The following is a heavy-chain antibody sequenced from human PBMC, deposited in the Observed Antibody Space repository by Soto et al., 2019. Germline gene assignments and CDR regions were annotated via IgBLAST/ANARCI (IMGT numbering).Heavy chain of an antibody. V-gene: IGHV3-21*01. CDR1: GFTFSSYS. D-gene: IGHD3-10*01. J-gene: IGHJ5*02. CDR2: ISSSSSYI. Sequence: GGSLRLSWAASGFTFSSYSMNWVRQAPGKGLEWVSSISSSSSYIYYADSVKGRFTISRDNAKNSLYLQMNSLRAEDTAVYYCARVGGSGSYPNWFDPWGQGTLVTVSS. CDR3: ARVGGSGSYPNWFDP.